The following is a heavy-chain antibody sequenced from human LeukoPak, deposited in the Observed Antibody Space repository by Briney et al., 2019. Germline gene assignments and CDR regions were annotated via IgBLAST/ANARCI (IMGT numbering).Heavy chain of an antibody. CDR3: ARARRGEGGYVSYYYYYMDV. V-gene: IGHV4-4*07. CDR1: GGSISSYY. D-gene: IGHD5-12*01. J-gene: IGHJ6*03. CDR2: IYTSGST. Sequence: PSETLSLTCTVSGGSISSYYWSWIRQPAGKGLEWIGRIYTSGSTNYNPSLKSRVTMSVDTSKNQFSLKLSSVTAADTAVYYCARARRGEGGYVSYYYYYMDVWGKGTTVTVSS.